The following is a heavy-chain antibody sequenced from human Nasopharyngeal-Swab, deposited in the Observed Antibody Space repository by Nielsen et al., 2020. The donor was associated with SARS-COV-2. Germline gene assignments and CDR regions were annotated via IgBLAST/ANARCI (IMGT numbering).Heavy chain of an antibody. CDR1: GGTFSSYA. V-gene: IGHV1-69*13. J-gene: IGHJ4*02. D-gene: IGHD3-22*01. CDR2: IIPIFGTA. CDR3: ATERHYYDSSGYYSDY. Sequence: SVKVSCKASGGTFSSYAISWVRQAPGQGLEWMGGIIPIFGTANYAQKFQGRVTITADESTSTAYMELSSLRSEDTAVYYCATERHYYDSSGYYSDYWGQGTLVTVSS.